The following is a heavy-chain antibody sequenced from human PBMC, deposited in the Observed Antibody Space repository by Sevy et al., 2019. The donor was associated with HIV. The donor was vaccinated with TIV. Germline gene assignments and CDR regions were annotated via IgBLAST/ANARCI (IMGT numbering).Heavy chain of an antibody. CDR2: IWYDGSNK. Sequence: GGSLRLSCAASGFTFSSYGMHWVRQAPGKGLEWVAVIWYDGSNKCYADSVKGRFTISRDNSKNTLYLQMNSLRAEDTAVYYCARDNNFWSGSYTGRSGAFDIWGQGTMVTVSS. CDR1: GFTFSSYG. V-gene: IGHV3-33*01. J-gene: IGHJ3*02. D-gene: IGHD3-3*01. CDR3: ARDNNFWSGSYTGRSGAFDI.